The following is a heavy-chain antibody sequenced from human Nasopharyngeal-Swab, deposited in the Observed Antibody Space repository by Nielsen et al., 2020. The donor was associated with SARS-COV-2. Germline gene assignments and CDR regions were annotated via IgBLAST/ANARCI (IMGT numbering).Heavy chain of an antibody. CDR1: GFTFSEYA. CDR2: ISGGGEST. D-gene: IGHD1-26*01. CDR3: ARDPSFVGSLEFDQ. J-gene: IGHJ4*02. Sequence: GESLKISCAASGFTFSEYAFHWVRQAPGKGLEWVSVISGGGESTHYADSVKSRFSISRVDSRETVYLQMDSLRAEDTAVYYCARDPSFVGSLEFDQWGRGTLVTVSS. V-gene: IGHV3-23*01.